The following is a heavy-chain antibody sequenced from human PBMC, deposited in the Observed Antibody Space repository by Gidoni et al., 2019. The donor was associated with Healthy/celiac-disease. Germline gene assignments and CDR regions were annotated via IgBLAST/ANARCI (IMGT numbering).Heavy chain of an antibody. D-gene: IGHD1-26*01. CDR3: ASPGGLGATSARGWEDYFDY. J-gene: IGHJ4*02. CDR1: GGSISSSSYY. CDR2: IYYSGST. V-gene: IGHV4-39*01. Sequence: QLQLQASGPGLVTPSETLSLTCTVSGGSISSSSYYWGWIRQPPGKGLEWIGSIYYSGSTYYNPSLKSRVTISVDTSKNQFSLKLSSVTAADTAVYYCASPGGLGATSARGWEDYFDYWGQGTLVTVSS.